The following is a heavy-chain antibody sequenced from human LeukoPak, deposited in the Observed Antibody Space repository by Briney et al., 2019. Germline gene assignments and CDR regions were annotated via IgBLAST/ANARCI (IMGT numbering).Heavy chain of an antibody. D-gene: IGHD6-6*01. CDR2: ISGSGGST. Sequence: HAGGSLRLSCAASGFTFSSYAMSWVRQAPGKGLEWVSAISGSGGSTYYADSVKGRFTIFRDNSKNTLYLQMNSLRAEDTAVYYCAKGRVRIAAPDYFDYWGQGTLVTVSS. CDR1: GFTFSSYA. CDR3: AKGRVRIAAPDYFDY. J-gene: IGHJ4*02. V-gene: IGHV3-23*01.